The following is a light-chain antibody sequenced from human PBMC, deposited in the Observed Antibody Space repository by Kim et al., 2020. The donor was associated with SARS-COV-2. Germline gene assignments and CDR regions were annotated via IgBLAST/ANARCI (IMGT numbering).Light chain of an antibody. V-gene: IGKV1-5*03. CDR2: KAS. J-gene: IGKJ1*01. CDR3: QQYVGYSWT. Sequence: ASVGDRVTITCRASQSISSWLAWYQQKPEKAPKLLIQKASSLESGVPSRFSGSGSGTEFTLTISSLQPDDFATYYCQQYVGYSWTFGQGTKVEIK. CDR1: QSISSW.